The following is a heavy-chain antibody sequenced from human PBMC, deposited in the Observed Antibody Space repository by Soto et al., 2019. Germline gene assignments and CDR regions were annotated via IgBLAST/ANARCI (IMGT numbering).Heavy chain of an antibody. Sequence: SVKVSCKASGGTFSSYTISWVRQAPGQGLEWMGRIIPILGIANYAQKFQGRVTITADKSTSTAYMELSSLRSEDTAVYYCARKEYYYDSSGYSNDAFDIWGQGTMVTVSS. J-gene: IGHJ3*02. V-gene: IGHV1-69*02. CDR3: ARKEYYYDSSGYSNDAFDI. CDR2: IIPILGIA. D-gene: IGHD3-22*01. CDR1: GGTFSSYT.